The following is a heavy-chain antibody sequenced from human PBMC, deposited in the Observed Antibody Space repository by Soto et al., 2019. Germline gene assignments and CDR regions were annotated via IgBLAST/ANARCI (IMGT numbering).Heavy chain of an antibody. Sequence: LSLTCAASGFTFDDYAMHWVRQAPGKGLEWVSGISWNSGSIGYADSVKGRFTISRDNAKNSLYLQMNSLRAEDTALYYCAKDRGLGGYCSSTSCYELDYWGQGTLVTVSS. CDR3: AKDRGLGGYCSSTSCYELDY. CDR1: GFTFDDYA. J-gene: IGHJ4*02. V-gene: IGHV3-9*01. CDR2: ISWNSGSI. D-gene: IGHD2-2*01.